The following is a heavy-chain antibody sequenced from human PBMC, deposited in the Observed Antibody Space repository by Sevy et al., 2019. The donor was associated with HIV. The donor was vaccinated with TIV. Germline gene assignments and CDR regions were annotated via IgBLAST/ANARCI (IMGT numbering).Heavy chain of an antibody. Sequence: ASVKVSCKASGYIFTDYGINWVRQSPGQGLEWMGWISTNKGHTKYVEKFQGRITMTTDTTTNTAYLELMSLTSDDAALYYCARDQSLSHGYGDYMMTYWGQGSLVTVSS. CDR3: ARDQSLSHGYGDYMMTY. CDR2: ISTNKGHT. J-gene: IGHJ4*02. D-gene: IGHD4-17*01. CDR1: GYIFTDYG. V-gene: IGHV1-18*01.